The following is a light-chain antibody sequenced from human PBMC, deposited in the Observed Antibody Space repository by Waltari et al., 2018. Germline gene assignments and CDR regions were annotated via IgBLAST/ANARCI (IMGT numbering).Light chain of an antibody. Sequence: DIVMTQSPDSLAVSLGERPTINCKSSPNILDSSNNKHHLAWYRQRPGQPPQVVIYWAFSRESGVPDRFTGSGSGTDFTLTISSLQADDVAVYYCQQYYTTPFTFGQGTKLEIK. J-gene: IGKJ2*01. V-gene: IGKV4-1*01. CDR2: WAF. CDR3: QQYYTTPFT. CDR1: PNILDSSNNKHH.